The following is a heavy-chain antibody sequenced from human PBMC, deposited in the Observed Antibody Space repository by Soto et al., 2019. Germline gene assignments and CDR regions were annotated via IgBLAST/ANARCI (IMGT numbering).Heavy chain of an antibody. CDR1: GYSFTNYW. V-gene: IGHV5-10-1*01. D-gene: IGHD6-13*01. CDR3: ARIESIARNWFDP. J-gene: IGHJ5*02. CDR2: IDPVDSYT. Sequence: GESLKISCKGSGYSFTNYWISWLRRMPGKGLEWMGNIDPVDSYTNYSPSFQGHVTFSVDTSISTAYLQWSSLKASDTAMYYCARIESIARNWFDPWGQGTLVTVSS.